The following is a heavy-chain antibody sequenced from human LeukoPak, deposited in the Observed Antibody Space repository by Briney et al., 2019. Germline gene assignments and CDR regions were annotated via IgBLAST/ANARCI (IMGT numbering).Heavy chain of an antibody. J-gene: IGHJ4*02. V-gene: IGHV4-59*12. Sequence: PSETLSLTCTVSGGSISSYYWSWIRQPPGKGLEWIGYIYYSGSTNYNPSLKSRVTISVDTSKNQFSLKLSSVTAADTAVYYCAEIAAAGSYWGQGTLVTVSS. CDR3: AEIAAAGSY. CDR1: GGSISSYY. D-gene: IGHD6-13*01. CDR2: IYYSGST.